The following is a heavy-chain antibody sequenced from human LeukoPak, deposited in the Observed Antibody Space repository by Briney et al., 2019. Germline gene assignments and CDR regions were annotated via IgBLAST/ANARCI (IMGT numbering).Heavy chain of an antibody. D-gene: IGHD4-17*01. J-gene: IGHJ4*02. CDR3: ARDHDYGDQPIGY. V-gene: IGHV3-23*01. CDR1: GFTFSSYA. Sequence: GGSLRLSCAASGFTFSSYAMSWVRQAPGKGLEWVSAISGSGGSTYYADSVKGRFTISRDNSKNTLYLQMNSLRAEDTAVYYCARDHDYGDQPIGYWGQGTLVTVSS. CDR2: ISGSGGST.